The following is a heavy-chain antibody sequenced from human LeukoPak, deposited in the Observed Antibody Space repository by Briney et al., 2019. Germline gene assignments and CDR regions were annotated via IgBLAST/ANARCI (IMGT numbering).Heavy chain of an antibody. D-gene: IGHD2-15*01. J-gene: IGHJ5*02. CDR1: GFIFSNFA. V-gene: IGHV3-23*01. CDR2: ITGNGADT. CDR3: AKTQGYYDA. Sequence: GGSLRLSCAVSGFIFSNFAMTWVRQAPGKGLEWVSGITGNGADTYYADSVKGRFTISRDNSRNMLYLQMNSLRAEDTAVYYCAKTQGYYDAWAQGALVTVSS.